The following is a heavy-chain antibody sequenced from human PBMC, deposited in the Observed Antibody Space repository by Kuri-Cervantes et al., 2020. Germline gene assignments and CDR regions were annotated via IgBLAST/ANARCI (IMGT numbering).Heavy chain of an antibody. CDR2: IYTSGHT. V-gene: IGHV4-4*07. J-gene: IGHJ6*03. Sequence: SETLSLTCNVSGVSVSKYYWSWIRQSAGKGLEWIGRIYTSGHTNYNPSLVSRVTISVDESKNQLSLTLSTVTAADTALYYCARDSVLASRYHYYYMDVWGKGTAVTVSS. D-gene: IGHD3-3*02. CDR1: GVSVSKYY. CDR3: ARDSVLASRYHYYYMDV.